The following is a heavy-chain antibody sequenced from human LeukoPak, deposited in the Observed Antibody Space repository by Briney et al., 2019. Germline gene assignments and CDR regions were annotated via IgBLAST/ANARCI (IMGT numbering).Heavy chain of an antibody. Sequence: SETLSLTCTVSGGSISSYYWSLIRQPAGKGLEWIGRIYTSGSTNYNPSLKSRVTMSVDTSKNQFSLKLSSVTAADTAVYYCARGPTAMVTIEAFDIWGQGTMVTVSS. V-gene: IGHV4-4*07. CDR2: IYTSGST. D-gene: IGHD5-18*01. CDR1: GGSISSYY. J-gene: IGHJ3*02. CDR3: ARGPTAMVTIEAFDI.